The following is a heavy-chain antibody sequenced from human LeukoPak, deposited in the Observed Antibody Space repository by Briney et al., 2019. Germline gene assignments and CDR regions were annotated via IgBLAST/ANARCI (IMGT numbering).Heavy chain of an antibody. CDR3: AKGPAIGYCSSTSCYMNWFDP. Sequence: GGSLRLSCAASGFTFSSYAMSWVRQAPGKGLEWEAVISYDGSNKYYADSVKGRFTISRDNSKNTLYLQMNSLRAEDTAVYYCAKGPAIGYCSSTSCYMNWFDPWGQGTLVTVSS. D-gene: IGHD2-2*02. CDR2: ISYDGSNK. J-gene: IGHJ5*02. CDR1: GFTFSSYA. V-gene: IGHV3-30*18.